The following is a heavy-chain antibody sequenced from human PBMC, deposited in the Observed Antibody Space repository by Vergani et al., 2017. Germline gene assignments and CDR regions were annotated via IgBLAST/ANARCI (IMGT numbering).Heavy chain of an antibody. CDR2: IIPIFGTA. D-gene: IGHD1-14*01. CDR3: AREAVITNSSWPYFFDY. J-gene: IGHJ4*02. CDR1: GGTFSSYA. Sequence: QVQLVQSGAEVKKPGSSVKVSCKASGGTFSSYAISWVRQAPGQGLEWMGGIIPIFGTANYAQKFQGRVTITADESTSTAYMELSSLRSEDTAVYYCAREAVITNSSWPYFFDYGGQGTLVTVSS. V-gene: IGHV1-69*01.